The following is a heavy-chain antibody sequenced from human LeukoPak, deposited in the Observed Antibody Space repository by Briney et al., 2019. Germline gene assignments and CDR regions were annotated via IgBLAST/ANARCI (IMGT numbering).Heavy chain of an antibody. D-gene: IGHD3-10*01. Sequence: SETLSLTCTVSGGSISSGSYYWSWIRQPAGKGLEWIGRIYTSGSTNYNPSLKSRVTTSADTSKNQFSLKLSSVTAADTAVYYCAKLLGDWFDPWGQGTLVTVSS. CDR3: AKLLGDWFDP. J-gene: IGHJ5*02. CDR2: IYTSGST. CDR1: GGSISSGSYY. V-gene: IGHV4-61*02.